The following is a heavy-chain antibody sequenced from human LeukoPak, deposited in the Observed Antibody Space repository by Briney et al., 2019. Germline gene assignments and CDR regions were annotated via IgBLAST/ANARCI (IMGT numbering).Heavy chain of an antibody. J-gene: IGHJ5*02. CDR1: GDSISSGSYY. Sequence: SQTLSLTCTVSGDSISSGSYYWGWIRQPPGKGLEWIGSIYYSGSTYYNPSLKSRVTISVDTSKNQFSLKLSSVTAADTAVYYCARDRSSSWYQNWFDPWGQGTLVTVSS. CDR2: IYYSGST. D-gene: IGHD6-13*01. V-gene: IGHV4-39*07. CDR3: ARDRSSSWYQNWFDP.